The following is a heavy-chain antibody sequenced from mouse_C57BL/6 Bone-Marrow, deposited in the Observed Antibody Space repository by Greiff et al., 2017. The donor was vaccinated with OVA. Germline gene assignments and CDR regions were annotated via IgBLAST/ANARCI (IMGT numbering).Heavy chain of an antibody. J-gene: IGHJ4*01. CDR1: GYTFTDYE. CDR2: IDPETGGT. V-gene: IGHV1-15*01. Sequence: VKLMESGAELVRPGASVTLSCKASGYTFTDYEMHWVKQTPVHGLEWIGAIDPETGGTAYNQKFKGKAILTADKSSSTAYMELRSLTSEDSAVYYCTRRTPMVTGAMDYWGQGTSVTVSS. D-gene: IGHD2-2*01. CDR3: TRRTPMVTGAMDY.